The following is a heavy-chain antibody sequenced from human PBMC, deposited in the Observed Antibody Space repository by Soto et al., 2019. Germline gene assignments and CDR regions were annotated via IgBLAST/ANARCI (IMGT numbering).Heavy chain of an antibody. J-gene: IGHJ5*02. Sequence: GSLRLSCGASGFMFSNYWMHWVRQGPGKGLEWVSRINNDGSDTAYADSVKGRFTISRDNAKNMLYLQMISLRAEDTAVYYCARDSWSQNDLSSWGQGTLVTVSS. V-gene: IGHV3-74*01. CDR2: INNDGSDT. CDR3: ARDSWSQNDLSS. D-gene: IGHD3-3*01. CDR1: GFMFSNYW.